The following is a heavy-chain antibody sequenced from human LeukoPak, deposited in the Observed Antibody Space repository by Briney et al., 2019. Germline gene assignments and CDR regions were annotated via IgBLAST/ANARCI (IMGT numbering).Heavy chain of an antibody. V-gene: IGHV1-2*02. Sequence: ASVKVSCTASGYTFTVYYMHWVRQAPGQGLEWMGWINPNSGGTNYAQKFQGRVTMTRDTSISTAYMELSRLRSDDTAVYYCARERFPDTAMVRDVYYFDYWGQGTLVTVSS. CDR3: ARERFPDTAMVRDVYYFDY. D-gene: IGHD5-18*01. CDR2: INPNSGGT. J-gene: IGHJ4*02. CDR1: GYTFTVYY.